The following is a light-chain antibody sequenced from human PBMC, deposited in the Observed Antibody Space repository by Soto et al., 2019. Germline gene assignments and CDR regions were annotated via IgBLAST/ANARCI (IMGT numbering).Light chain of an antibody. J-gene: IGKJ1*01. Sequence: DIQLTQSPSTLSASVGDRVTITCRASQSINGWLAWYQRKPGQAPNLLIYKASTLESGVPSRFSASGSGTEFTLTISSLQPDDVATYYCQQYTCLWTFGPGTKVDIK. CDR3: QQYTCLWT. V-gene: IGKV1-5*03. CDR2: KAS. CDR1: QSINGW.